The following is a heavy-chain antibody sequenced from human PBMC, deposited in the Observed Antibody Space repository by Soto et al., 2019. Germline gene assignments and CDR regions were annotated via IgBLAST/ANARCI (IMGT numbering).Heavy chain of an antibody. CDR3: TTENGGDRRVFYYGMDV. CDR1: GFTFSNAW. D-gene: IGHD4-17*01. CDR2: IKSKTDGGTT. J-gene: IGHJ6*02. V-gene: IGHV3-15*07. Sequence: GGSLRLSCAASGFTFSNAWMNWVRQAPGKGLEWVGRIKSKTDGGTTDYAAPVKGRFTISRDDSKNTLYLQMNSLKTEDTAVYYCTTENGGDRRVFYYGMDVWGQGTTVTVSS.